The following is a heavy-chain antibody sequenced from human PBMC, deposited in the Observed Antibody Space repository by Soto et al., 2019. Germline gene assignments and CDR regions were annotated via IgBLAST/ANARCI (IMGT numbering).Heavy chain of an antibody. CDR1: GFSFITYG. D-gene: IGHD2-2*01. CDR3: ARDPRMPLDY. CDR2: VTDSGDVT. Sequence: EVQLLESGGGLEQPGNSLRLSCAASGFSFITYGMSWVRQVPGKGLEWVSMVTDSGDVTYYADSVKGRFTISRDNSKNTLYLQMNSLRAEDTAVYYCARDPRMPLDYWGQGTQVTVSS. J-gene: IGHJ4*02. V-gene: IGHV3-23*01.